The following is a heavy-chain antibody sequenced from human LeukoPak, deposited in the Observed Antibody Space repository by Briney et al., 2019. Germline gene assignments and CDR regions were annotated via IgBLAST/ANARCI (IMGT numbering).Heavy chain of an antibody. CDR2: INPSGGST. Sequence: ASVKVSCKASGYTFTSYYMHWVRQAPGQGLEWTGIINPSGGSTSYAQKFQGRVTMTRDMSTSTVYMELSSLRAEDTAVYYCARAPARLAPGNWFDPWGQGTLVTVSS. V-gene: IGHV1-46*01. CDR3: ARAPARLAPGNWFDP. CDR1: GYTFTSYY. D-gene: IGHD6-25*01. J-gene: IGHJ5*02.